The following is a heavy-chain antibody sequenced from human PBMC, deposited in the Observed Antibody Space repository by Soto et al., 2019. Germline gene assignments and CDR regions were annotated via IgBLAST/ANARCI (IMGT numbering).Heavy chain of an antibody. J-gene: IGHJ4*02. CDR3: ARRPVAGPARY. Sequence: PSETLSLTCTISGGSVSSGSYYWSWIRQPPGEGLEWIGHIYYSGSTYYNPSLKSRVTISVDTSKNQFSLKLSSVTAADTAVYDCARRPVAGPARYWGQGTLVTVSS. CDR1: GGSVSSGSYY. CDR2: IYYSGST. D-gene: IGHD6-19*01. V-gene: IGHV4-39*01.